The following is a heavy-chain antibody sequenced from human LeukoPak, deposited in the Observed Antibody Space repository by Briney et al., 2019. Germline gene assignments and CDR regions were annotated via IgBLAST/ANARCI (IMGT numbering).Heavy chain of an antibody. CDR2: IYYSGST. V-gene: IGHV4-59*01. D-gene: IGHD6-13*01. Sequence: PSETLSLTCTVSGGSISSYYWSWIRQPPGKGLEWIGYIYYSGSTNYNPSLKSRVTISVDTSKNQFSLKLSSVTAADTAVYYCARVASSSWYPLHYFDYWGQGTLVTVSS. CDR3: ARVASSSWYPLHYFDY. CDR1: GGSISSYY. J-gene: IGHJ4*02.